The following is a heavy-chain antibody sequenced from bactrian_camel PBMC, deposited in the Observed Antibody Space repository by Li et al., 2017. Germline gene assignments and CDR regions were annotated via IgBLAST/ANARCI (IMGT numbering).Heavy chain of an antibody. V-gene: IGHV3S53*01. J-gene: IGHJ4*01. CDR2: IGIDRST. D-gene: IGHD6*01. Sequence: HVQLVESGGGSVQAGESLRLTCVASGSTSCDHGMSWWRQAPGKERELAASIGIDRSTMYADSVKGRFTISLDNAKTTVNLLMNSLKPEDTAMYYCKFYCIGSTRPYWGQGTQVTVS. CDR3: KFYCIGSTRPY. CDR1: GSTSCDHG.